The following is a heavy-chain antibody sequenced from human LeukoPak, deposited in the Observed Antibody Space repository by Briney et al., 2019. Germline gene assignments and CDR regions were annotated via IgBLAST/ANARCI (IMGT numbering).Heavy chain of an antibody. CDR3: ARRGYSGYDYFDY. V-gene: IGHV5-10-1*01. CDR2: INPSGSYT. J-gene: IGHJ4*02. Sequence: GESLKISCKGSGYSFTSYWISWVRQMPGKGLEWMGKINPSGSYTNYSPSFQGHVTISADKSISTAYLQWSSLKASDTAMYYCARRGYSGYDYFDYWGQGTLVTVSS. CDR1: GYSFTSYW. D-gene: IGHD5-12*01.